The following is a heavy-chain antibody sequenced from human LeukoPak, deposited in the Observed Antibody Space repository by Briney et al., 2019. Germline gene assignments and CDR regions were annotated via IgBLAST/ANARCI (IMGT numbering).Heavy chain of an antibody. J-gene: IGHJ6*02. CDR3: ARDPRDTYYYDSSGYYYANYYYYGMDV. CDR2: IYSGGRT. Sequence: GGSLRLSCAASGFTVSSNYMSWVRQAPGKGLEWVSVIYSGGRTYYADSVKGRFTISRDNSKNSLYLQMNSLRAEDTAVYYCARDPRDTYYYDSSGYYYANYYYYGMDVWGQGTTVTVSS. CDR1: GFTVSSNY. V-gene: IGHV3-53*01. D-gene: IGHD3-22*01.